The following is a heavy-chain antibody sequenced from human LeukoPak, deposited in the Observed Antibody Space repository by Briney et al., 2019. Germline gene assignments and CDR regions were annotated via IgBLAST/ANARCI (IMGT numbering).Heavy chain of an antibody. CDR2: INRSGST. D-gene: IGHD5-18*01. V-gene: IGHV4-34*01. CDR3: ARLRRGYSYGPLFDY. CDR1: GGSFSGYY. Sequence: SETLSLTCAVYGGSFSGYYWSWIRQPPGKGLEWIGEINRSGSTNYNPSLKSRVTISVDTSKNQFSLKLSSVTAADTAVYYCARLRRGYSYGPLFDYWGQGTLVTVSS. J-gene: IGHJ4*02.